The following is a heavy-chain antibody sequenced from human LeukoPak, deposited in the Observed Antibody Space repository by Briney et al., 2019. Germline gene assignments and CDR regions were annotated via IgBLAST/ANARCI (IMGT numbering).Heavy chain of an antibody. D-gene: IGHD2-2*01. CDR1: GGSISSYY. CDR3: ARDVVAAVGSFDY. J-gene: IGHJ4*02. Sequence: SETLSLTCSVSGGSISSYYWSWIRQPPGRGLEWIGYIYTSGSTNYSPSLKSRVTMSVDTSKNQFSLKLSSVTAADTAVYYCARDVVAAVGSFDYWGQGTQVTVSS. V-gene: IGHV4-4*08. CDR2: IYTSGST.